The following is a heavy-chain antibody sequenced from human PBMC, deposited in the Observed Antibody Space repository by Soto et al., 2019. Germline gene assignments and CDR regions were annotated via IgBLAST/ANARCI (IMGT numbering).Heavy chain of an antibody. CDR3: ASAPTTVVTTYYFDY. CDR2: ISYDGSNN. V-gene: IGHV3-30-3*01. J-gene: IGHJ4*02. D-gene: IGHD2-21*02. Sequence: QVQLVESGGGVVQPGRSLSLSCAASGFTFSSYAMHWVRQAPGKGLEWVAVISYDGSNNYYADSVQGRFTISRDNSKNTLYLQMNSLRAEDTAVYHCASAPTTVVTTYYFDYWGQGTLVSVAS. CDR1: GFTFSSYA.